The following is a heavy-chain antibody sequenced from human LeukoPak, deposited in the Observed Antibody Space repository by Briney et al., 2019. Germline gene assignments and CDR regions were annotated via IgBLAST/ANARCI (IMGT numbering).Heavy chain of an antibody. Sequence: SETLSLTCSVSDGSINTISDYWGWVRQPPGKGLEWIGSAYYTGSTYYNAPFKSRVTISIDTSKNQFSLSLSAVTAADAAMYYCAREDAVSSDDAFDLWGQGTMVTVS. CDR1: DGSINTISDY. V-gene: IGHV4-39*07. D-gene: IGHD6-19*01. J-gene: IGHJ3*01. CDR3: AREDAVSSDDAFDL. CDR2: AYYTGST.